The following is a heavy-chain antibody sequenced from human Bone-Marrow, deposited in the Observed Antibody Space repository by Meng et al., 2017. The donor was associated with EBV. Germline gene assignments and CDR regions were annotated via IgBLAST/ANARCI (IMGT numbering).Heavy chain of an antibody. Sequence: DQLVQAGAKLKNPVPPVKGSVKASGSNIRSYATHWVRQAPGQSLECMGWIDVGNANTKYSQKFQDRVTITRETFASTVYMELSRLTSEDTAVYYCARRYYDVTGYYYFDFWGQGTLVTVSS. CDR3: ARRYYDVTGYYYFDF. J-gene: IGHJ4*02. V-gene: IGHV1-3*01. CDR2: IDVGNANT. CDR1: GSNIRSYA. D-gene: IGHD3-22*01.